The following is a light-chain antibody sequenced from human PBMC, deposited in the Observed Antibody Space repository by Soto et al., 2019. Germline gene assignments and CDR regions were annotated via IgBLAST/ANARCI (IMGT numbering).Light chain of an antibody. V-gene: IGLV2-23*01. CDR2: EGN. CDR3: CSYAGSSTYV. J-gene: IGLJ1*01. Sequence: QSARTQPASVSGSPGQSITISCTGTSSDVGSYNLVSWYQQHPGKAPKLMIYEGNKRPSGVSNRFSGSKSGNTASLTISGLQAEDEADYYCCSYAGSSTYVFGTGTKLTVL. CDR1: SSDVGSYNL.